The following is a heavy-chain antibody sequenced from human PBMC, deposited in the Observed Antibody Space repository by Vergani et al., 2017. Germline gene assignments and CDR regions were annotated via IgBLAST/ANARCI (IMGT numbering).Heavy chain of an antibody. V-gene: IGHV3-7*01. J-gene: IGHJ6*02. D-gene: IGHD5-18*01. Sequence: EVQLVESGGGLVQPGGSLRLSCAASGFTFSSYWMSWVRQAPGKGLEWVANIKQDGSEKYYVDSVKGRFTISRDNAKNSLYLQMNSLRAEDTAVYYCAKGNTAMLDRRSYYYYYGMDVWGQGTTVTVSS. CDR3: AKGNTAMLDRRSYYYYYGMDV. CDR2: IKQDGSEK. CDR1: GFTFSSYW.